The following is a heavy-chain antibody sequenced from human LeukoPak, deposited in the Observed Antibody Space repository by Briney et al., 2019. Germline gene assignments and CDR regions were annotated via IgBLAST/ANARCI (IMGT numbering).Heavy chain of an antibody. V-gene: IGHV1-2*02. J-gene: IGHJ5*02. CDR2: INPNSGGT. D-gene: IGHD1-1*01. CDR1: GYSFTGYY. CDR3: APWGMVSSTGP. Sequence: ASVKVSCKTSGYSFTGYYIHWVRQAPGQGLEWMGWINPNSGGTKFAQKFQVRVTMTRDTSINTAYMELSRLTSDDTAVYYRAPWGMVSSTGPWGQGTLVTVSS.